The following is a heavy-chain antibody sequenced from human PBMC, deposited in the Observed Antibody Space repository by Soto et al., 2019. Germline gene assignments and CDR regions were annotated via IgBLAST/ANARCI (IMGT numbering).Heavy chain of an antibody. CDR3: ARAIAPLLGVFDI. J-gene: IGHJ3*02. CDR2: TRNKANSYTT. D-gene: IGHD2-15*01. CDR1: GFIFSDHY. Sequence: EVQLVESGGGLVQPGGSLRLSCAASGFIFSDHYMDWARQAPGKGLEWVGRTRNKANSYTTEYAASVKGRFTISRDDSKNSVYLQMNSLKTEDTAVYYCARAIAPLLGVFDIWGQGTMVTVSS. V-gene: IGHV3-72*01.